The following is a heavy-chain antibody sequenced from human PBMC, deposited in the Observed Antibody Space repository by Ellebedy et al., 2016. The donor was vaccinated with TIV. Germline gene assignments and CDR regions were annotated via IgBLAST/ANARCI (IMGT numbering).Heavy chain of an antibody. CDR2: VFYSGSP. V-gene: IGHV4-39*01. D-gene: IGHD3-9*01. J-gene: IGHJ4*02. Sequence: MPSETLSLTCAVSGGSVNSSRHYWACIRQPPAKGLEWSGSVFYSGSPYYNPSFKSRVTLSADTSKNQFSLNLRTVTAADTAVYYCARIDSWQPIDDWGQGILVSVSS. CDR1: GGSVNSSRHY. CDR3: ARIDSWQPIDD.